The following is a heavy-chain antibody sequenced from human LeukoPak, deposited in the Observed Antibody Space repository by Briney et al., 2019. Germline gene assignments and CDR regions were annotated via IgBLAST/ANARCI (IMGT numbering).Heavy chain of an antibody. V-gene: IGHV4-59*08. J-gene: IGHJ4*02. D-gene: IGHD6-19*01. CDR2: IYYSGST. CDR1: GGSISSYY. CDR3: ARSRYSSGWVFDY. Sequence: PSETLSLTCTVSGGSISSYYWSWIRQPPGKGLEWIGYIYYSGSTNYNPSLKSRVTISVDTSKNQFSLKLSSVTAADTAVYYCARSRYSSGWVFDYWGQGTLVTVSS.